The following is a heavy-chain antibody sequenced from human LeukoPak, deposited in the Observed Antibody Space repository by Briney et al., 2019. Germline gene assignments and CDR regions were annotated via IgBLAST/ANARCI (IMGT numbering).Heavy chain of an antibody. V-gene: IGHV4-61*01. J-gene: IGHJ4*02. CDR3: ASYDYVWGSLDF. Sequence: HSETLSLTCTVSGASRRSGSYYWTWIRQPPVGGLEWIGDIYHTGSTNYNPSLKSRVTFSLDKSKNHFALKLTSVTVADTAIYYCASYDYVWGSLDFWGQGTLVPVSS. CDR2: IYHTGST. CDR1: GASRRSGSYY. D-gene: IGHD3-16*01.